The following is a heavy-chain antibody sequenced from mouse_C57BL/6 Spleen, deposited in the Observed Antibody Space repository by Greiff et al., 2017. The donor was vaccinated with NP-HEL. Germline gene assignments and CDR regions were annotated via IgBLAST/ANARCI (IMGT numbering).Heavy chain of an antibody. J-gene: IGHJ3*01. Sequence: VQLQQSGAELVKPGASVKMSCKASGYTFTSYWITWVKQRPGQGLEWIGDIYPGSGSTNYTEKFKSKATLTVDTSSSTTYMQLSSLTSKDSAVYYCATAPLISTVVGPLAYWGQGTLVTVSA. D-gene: IGHD1-1*01. CDR2: IYPGSGST. CDR1: GYTFTSYW. CDR3: ATAPLISTVVGPLAY. V-gene: IGHV1-55*01.